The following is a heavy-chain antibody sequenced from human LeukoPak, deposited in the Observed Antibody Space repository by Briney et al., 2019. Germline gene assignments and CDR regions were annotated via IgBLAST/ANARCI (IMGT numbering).Heavy chain of an antibody. V-gene: IGHV4-59*11. Sequence: SETLSLTCTVSSGSIFSHYWSWIRQSPEKGLEWIGYIHYSEKTEYNPSLKSQATISIDTSRNLFSLKLNSVTAADTAVYYCARDSGFYDSTGFYYAWYFDLWGRGTPVTVSS. J-gene: IGHJ2*01. D-gene: IGHD3-22*01. CDR3: ARDSGFYDSTGFYYAWYFDL. CDR2: IHYSEKT. CDR1: SGSIFSHY.